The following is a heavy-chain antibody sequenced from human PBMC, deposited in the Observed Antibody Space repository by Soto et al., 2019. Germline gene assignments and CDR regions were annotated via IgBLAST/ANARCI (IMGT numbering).Heavy chain of an antibody. V-gene: IGHV4-34*01. D-gene: IGHD6-13*01. CDR2: VDHSGST. CDR3: ARAPRAAAPFDP. CDR1: GGSFSGYY. Sequence: QVQLQQWGAGLLKPSETLSLTCAVYGGSFSGYYWNWIRQPPGTGLEWIGEVDHSGSTNYNPSLKSRVTISLDTSKNQFSLNLSSVTAADTAVYYCARAPRAAAPFDPWGQGTLVTVSS. J-gene: IGHJ5*02.